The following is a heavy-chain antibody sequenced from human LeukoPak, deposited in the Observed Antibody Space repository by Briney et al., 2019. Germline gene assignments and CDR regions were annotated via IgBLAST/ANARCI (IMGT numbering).Heavy chain of an antibody. D-gene: IGHD2-15*01. V-gene: IGHV4-39*01. Sequence: SETPSLTCTVSSGSINSRSYYWGWIRQPPGKGLQWIGSIYYTGSAYQNPSLKSRVTISVDTSKNQFSLKLTSVTAADTAVYYCARGGAVVVVATNQGPFDYWGQGTLVTVSS. CDR3: ARGGAVVVVATNQGPFDY. J-gene: IGHJ4*02. CDR2: IYYTGSA. CDR1: SGSINSRSYY.